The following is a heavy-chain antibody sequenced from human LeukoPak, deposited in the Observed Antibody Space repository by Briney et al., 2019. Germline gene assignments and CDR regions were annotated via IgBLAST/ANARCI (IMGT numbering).Heavy chain of an antibody. Sequence: QTGGSLRLSCAASGFTFSSYAMHWVRQAPGKGLEWVANIKQDGSEKYYVDSVKGRFTISRDNAKNSLFLQMNSLRADDTAVYHCMMSLTAHYYYGLDVWGQGTTVTVSS. V-gene: IGHV3-7*02. D-gene: IGHD2-21*02. CDR3: MMSLTAHYYYGLDV. CDR2: IKQDGSEK. J-gene: IGHJ6*02. CDR1: GFTFSSYA.